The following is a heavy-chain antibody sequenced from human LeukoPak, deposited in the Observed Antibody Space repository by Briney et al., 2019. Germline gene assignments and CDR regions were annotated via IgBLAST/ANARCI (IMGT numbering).Heavy chain of an antibody. D-gene: IGHD3-22*01. J-gene: IGHJ4*02. CDR2: INVGNGNT. CDR1: GYSFTNHA. CDR3: ARRDRRHFDY. V-gene: IGHV1-3*01. Sequence: ASVKVSCKASGYSFTNHAIHWVRQAPGQRLEWMGWINVGNGNTKYSQMLQGRVTIIRDTSANTAYMELSSLRSEDTAVYYCARRDRRHFDYWGQGTLVTVSS.